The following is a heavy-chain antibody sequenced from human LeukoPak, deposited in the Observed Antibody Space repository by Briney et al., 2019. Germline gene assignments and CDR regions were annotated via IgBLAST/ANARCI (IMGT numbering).Heavy chain of an antibody. J-gene: IGHJ3*02. CDR2: ISAYNGNT. CDR1: GYTFTSYG. Sequence: GASVKVSCKASGYTFTSYGISWVRQAPGQGLEWMGWISAYNGNTNYAQKLQGRVTMTTDTSTSTAYMELRSLRSDDTAVYYCAREWVIYGSGNAFDIWGQGTMVTVSS. CDR3: AREWVIYGSGNAFDI. D-gene: IGHD3-10*01. V-gene: IGHV1-18*01.